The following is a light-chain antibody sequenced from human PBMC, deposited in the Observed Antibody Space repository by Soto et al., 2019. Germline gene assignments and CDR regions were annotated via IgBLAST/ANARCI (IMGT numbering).Light chain of an antibody. Sequence: QSALTQPASVSGSPGQSITISCTGTSSDIGAYDHVSWYQQQPGKAPKVMIYEVSDRPSGVSNRFSGSKSGKTASLTISGLQAEDGADYYCSSYTTSRHYVFGSGTKLTVL. J-gene: IGLJ1*01. CDR2: EVS. CDR1: SSDIGAYDH. CDR3: SSYTTSRHYV. V-gene: IGLV2-14*01.